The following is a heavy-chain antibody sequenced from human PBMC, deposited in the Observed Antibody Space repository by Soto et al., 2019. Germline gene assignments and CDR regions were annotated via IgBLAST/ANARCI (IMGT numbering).Heavy chain of an antibody. CDR1: GGSISSSRSY. CDR3: ARQAAAPGIDLWFDP. V-gene: IGHV4-39*01. J-gene: IGHJ5*02. Sequence: QLQLQESGPGLVKPSETLSLTCNVSGGSISSSRSYWAWFRQPPGKGLEWIANIFYAGNTYYNPSLKSRVTVSVDTSKNQFSLKLDSVTAADTAVYYCARQAAAPGIDLWFDPWGQGTLVTVSS. CDR2: IFYAGNT. D-gene: IGHD6-13*01.